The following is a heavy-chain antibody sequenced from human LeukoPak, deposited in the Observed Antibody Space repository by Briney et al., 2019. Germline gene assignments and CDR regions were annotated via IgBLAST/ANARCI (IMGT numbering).Heavy chain of an antibody. CDR3: AREGYYYDSSGYYQRGLTFDI. Sequence: GSPRLSCAASGLTFSSYAMTWVRQAPGKGLEWVSGISGSGGSTYYAGSVKGRFTISRDNSKNTLYLQMNSLRAEDTAVYYCAREGYYYDSSGYYQRGLTFDIWGQGTMVTVSS. V-gene: IGHV3-23*01. CDR2: ISGSGGST. D-gene: IGHD3-22*01. CDR1: GLTFSSYA. J-gene: IGHJ3*02.